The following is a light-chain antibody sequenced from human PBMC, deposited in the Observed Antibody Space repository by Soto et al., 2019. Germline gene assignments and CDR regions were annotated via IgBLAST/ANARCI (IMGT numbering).Light chain of an antibody. V-gene: IGKV3-20*01. CDR1: QSVSRSY. J-gene: IGKJ1*01. CDR3: QPYGDSPPWT. Sequence: EIVLTQSPGTLSLSPGERATLSCRASQSVSRSYLAWYQQKPGQAPRLLVYGASIRATGIPDRFSGSGSGTDFSLTINKVEPEDFAVYYCQPYGDSPPWTFGQGTKVEIK. CDR2: GAS.